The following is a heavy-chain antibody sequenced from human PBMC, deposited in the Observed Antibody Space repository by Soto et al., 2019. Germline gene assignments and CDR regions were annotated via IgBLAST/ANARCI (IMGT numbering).Heavy chain of an antibody. D-gene: IGHD3-22*01. Sequence: QVQLVESGGGVVQPGRSLRLSCAASGFTFSAYGMHWVRQAPGKGLEWVAVISYDGSNKYYADSVKGRFIISRDNSKNTLYLQVNSLRTEDTAVYYCAKDRGNNSAYYTDYWGQGTLVTVSS. V-gene: IGHV3-30*18. J-gene: IGHJ4*02. CDR3: AKDRGNNSAYYTDY. CDR1: GFTFSAYG. CDR2: ISYDGSNK.